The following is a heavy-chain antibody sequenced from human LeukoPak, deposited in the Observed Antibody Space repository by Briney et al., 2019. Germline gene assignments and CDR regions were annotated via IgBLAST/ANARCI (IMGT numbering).Heavy chain of an antibody. D-gene: IGHD1-26*01. CDR1: GYTFTGYY. Sequence: ASVKVSCKASGYTFTGYYMHWVRQAPGQGLEWMGWINPNSGGTNYAQKFQGRVTITRNTSISTAYMELSSLRSEDTAVYYCARVKYGGAIDPWGQGTLVTVSS. J-gene: IGHJ5*02. V-gene: IGHV1-2*02. CDR3: ARVKYGGAIDP. CDR2: INPNSGGT.